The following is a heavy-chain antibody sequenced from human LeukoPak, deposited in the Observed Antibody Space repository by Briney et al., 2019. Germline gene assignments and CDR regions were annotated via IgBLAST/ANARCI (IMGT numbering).Heavy chain of an antibody. Sequence: PSETLSLTCTVSGASINTYWWSWIRQPPGKGLEWIGRIYTSGSTNYNPSLKSRVTMSVDTSKNQFSLKLSSVTAADTAVYYCARERTVVVITGGWFDPWGQGTLVTVSS. CDR3: ARERTVVVITGGWFDP. J-gene: IGHJ5*02. CDR1: GASINTYW. CDR2: IYTSGST. D-gene: IGHD3-22*01. V-gene: IGHV4-4*07.